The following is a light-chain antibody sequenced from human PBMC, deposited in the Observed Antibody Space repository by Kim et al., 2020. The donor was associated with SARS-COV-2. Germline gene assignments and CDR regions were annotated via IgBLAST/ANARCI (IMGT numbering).Light chain of an antibody. Sequence: LSPGERATLSCRASQGLSDSYLAWYQQKPGQAPRLLIYGASSRATGFPDRFSGSGSGTDFTLTISRLEPEDFALYYCQQYVSSPYTFGQGTKLEI. J-gene: IGKJ2*01. CDR2: GAS. V-gene: IGKV3-20*01. CDR3: QQYVSSPYT. CDR1: QGLSDSY.